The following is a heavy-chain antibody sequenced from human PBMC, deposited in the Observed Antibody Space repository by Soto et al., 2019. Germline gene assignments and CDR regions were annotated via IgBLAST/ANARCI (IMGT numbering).Heavy chain of an antibody. CDR1: GGTFSSYA. Sequence: ASVKVSCKASGGTFSSYAISWVRQAPGQGLEWMGGIIPIFGTANYAQKFQGRVTITADESTSTAYMELSSLRSEDTAVYYCARVTDGAFDIWGQGTMVTVSS. CDR2: IIPIFGTA. CDR3: ARVTDGAFDI. V-gene: IGHV1-69*13. J-gene: IGHJ3*02.